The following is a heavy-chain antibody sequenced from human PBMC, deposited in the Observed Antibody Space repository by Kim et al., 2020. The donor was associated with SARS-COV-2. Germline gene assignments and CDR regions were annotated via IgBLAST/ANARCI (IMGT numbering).Heavy chain of an antibody. J-gene: IGHJ4*02. V-gene: IGHV3-48*02. D-gene: IGHD6-13*01. Sequence: TIYYADSVKGRFTISRDNAKNSLYLQMNSLRDEDTAVYYCASSAAANFDYWGQGTLVTVSS. CDR2: TI. CDR3: ASSAAANFDY.